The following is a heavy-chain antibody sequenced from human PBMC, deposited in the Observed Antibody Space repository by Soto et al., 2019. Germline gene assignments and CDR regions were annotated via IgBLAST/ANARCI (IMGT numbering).Heavy chain of an antibody. J-gene: IGHJ3*02. V-gene: IGHV3-11*05. CDR1: GFTFSDYY. Sequence: QVPVVESGGGLVKPGGSLRLSCAASGFTFSDYYMSWIRQAPGKGLEWVSYIGSSSSYTNYADSVKGRFTISRDNAXXSRYLQMNSLRAEDTAVYYCARDADILTGSDAFDIWGQGTMVTVSS. CDR2: IGSSSSYT. D-gene: IGHD3-9*01. CDR3: ARDADILTGSDAFDI.